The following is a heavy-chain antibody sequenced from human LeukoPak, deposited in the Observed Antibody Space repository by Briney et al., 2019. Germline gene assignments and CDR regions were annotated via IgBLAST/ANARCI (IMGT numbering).Heavy chain of an antibody. CDR2: IKQDGGEK. J-gene: IGHJ4*02. CDR1: GITFSKYW. CDR3: ARDGRPLDY. Sequence: GGSLRLSCVDSGITFSKYWMSWVRQAPGKGPEWVANIKQDGGEKYYVDSVKGRFTISRDNAKNSLYLQMNSLRVEDTAVYYCARDGRPLDYWGQGTLVTVSS. V-gene: IGHV3-7*03.